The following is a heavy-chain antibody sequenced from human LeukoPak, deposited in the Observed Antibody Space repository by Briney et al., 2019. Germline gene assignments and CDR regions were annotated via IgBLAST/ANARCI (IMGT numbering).Heavy chain of an antibody. CDR1: GFTFSSYG. D-gene: IGHD2-2*01. Sequence: GGSLRLSCAASGFTFSSYGMHWVRQAPGKGLEWVAFIRYDGSNKYYADSVKGRFTISRDNSKNTLYLQMNSLRAEDTAVYYCAKVPGIVVVPAATFDYWGQGTLVTVSS. J-gene: IGHJ4*02. CDR3: AKVPGIVVVPAATFDY. CDR2: IRYDGSNK. V-gene: IGHV3-30*02.